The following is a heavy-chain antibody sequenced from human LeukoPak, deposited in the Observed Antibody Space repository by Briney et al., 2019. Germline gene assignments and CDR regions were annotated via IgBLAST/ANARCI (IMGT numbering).Heavy chain of an antibody. J-gene: IGHJ4*02. CDR1: GFTFSSYG. V-gene: IGHV3-33*03. CDR2: IWYGGSNK. D-gene: IGHD5-18*01. Sequence: TGGSLRLSCAASGFTFSSYGMHWVRQAPGKGLEWVAVIWYGGSNKYYADSVKGRFTISRDNAKNSLYLQMNSLRAEDTALYYCAKAGYSYGYGYFLDYWGQGTLVTVSS. CDR3: AKAGYSYGYGYFLDY.